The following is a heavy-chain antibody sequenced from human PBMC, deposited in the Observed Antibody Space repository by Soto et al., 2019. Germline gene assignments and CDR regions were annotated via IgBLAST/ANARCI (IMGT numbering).Heavy chain of an antibody. J-gene: IGHJ4*02. CDR1: GFTFSDYY. CDR3: ARGRGYSGYEIDY. CDR2: ISSSGNTI. D-gene: IGHD5-12*01. Sequence: PVGSLRLSCAASGFTFSDYYMSWIRQAPGKGLEWVSYISSSGNTIYYADSLKGRFTISRDNAKNSLYLQMNSLRAEDTAVYYCARGRGYSGYEIDYWGQGTLVTVSS. V-gene: IGHV3-11*01.